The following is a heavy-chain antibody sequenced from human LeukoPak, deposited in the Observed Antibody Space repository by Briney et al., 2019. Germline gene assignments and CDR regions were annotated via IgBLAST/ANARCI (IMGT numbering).Heavy chain of an antibody. Sequence: GGSLRLSCAASGFTFRNYAIHWVRQAPGKGLEWVAVVSYDGSYKDYANSVKGRFTISRDNSRNTLYLQMNSLRAQDTAVYYCARGARKGDDYGGFFDYWGQGTLVTVSS. V-gene: IGHV3-30*04. D-gene: IGHD4-23*01. CDR3: ARGARKGDDYGGFFDY. CDR2: VSYDGSYK. CDR1: GFTFRNYA. J-gene: IGHJ4*02.